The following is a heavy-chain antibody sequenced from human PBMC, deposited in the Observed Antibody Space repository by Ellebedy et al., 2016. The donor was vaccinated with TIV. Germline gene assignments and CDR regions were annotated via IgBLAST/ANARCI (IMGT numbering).Heavy chain of an antibody. Sequence: PGGSLRLSCAASGFTFVSHAMTWVRQAPGTGLEWVSAINGRGGTTYYADSVKGRFTISRDNSKNTLYLQMNSLRAEDTAVYYCAKVSGLGELSFRTVDYWGQGTLVTVSS. V-gene: IGHV3-23*01. CDR1: GFTFVSHA. J-gene: IGHJ4*02. D-gene: IGHD3-16*02. CDR2: INGRGGTT. CDR3: AKVSGLGELSFRTVDY.